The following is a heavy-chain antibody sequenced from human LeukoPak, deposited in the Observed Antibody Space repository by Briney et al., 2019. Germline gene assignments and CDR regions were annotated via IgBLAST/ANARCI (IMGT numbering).Heavy chain of an antibody. CDR1: GFIFRNYA. CDR2: ISSNSDYI. V-gene: IGHV3-21*01. J-gene: IGHJ6*02. CDR3: TRGPSSEWYHGMDV. D-gene: IGHD6-25*01. Sequence: PGGSPRLSCAASGFIFRNYAMDWVRQAPGKGLEWVSSISSNSDYIYYADSVKGRFTISRDNAKNSLYLHMNSLRDEDTAVYYCTRGPSSEWYHGMDVWGQGTTVTVSS.